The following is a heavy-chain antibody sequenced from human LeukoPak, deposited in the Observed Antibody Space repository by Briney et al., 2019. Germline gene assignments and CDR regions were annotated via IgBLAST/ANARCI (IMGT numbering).Heavy chain of an antibody. CDR2: SSTSGST. V-gene: IGHV4-61*09. D-gene: IGHD2-2*01. J-gene: IGHJ6*03. Sequence: PSDTLSLTCTVSGGSISSGSYYWSWIRQPAGKGLEWIGHSSTSGSTNYNPSLKSRVTISVDTSKNQFSLKLSSVTAADTAVYYCAREEDIVVVPAALYYYYMDVWGKGTTVTVSS. CDR3: AREEDIVVVPAALYYYYMDV. CDR1: GGSISSGSYY.